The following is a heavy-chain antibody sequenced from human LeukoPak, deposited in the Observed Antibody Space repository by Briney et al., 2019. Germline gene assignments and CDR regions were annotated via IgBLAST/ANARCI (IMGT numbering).Heavy chain of an antibody. CDR2: IFHSGIT. CDR3: ARVFYSGAYNYYYYYMDV. Sequence: KPSETLSLTCAVSASSITSSFYWGWIRQPPGKGLEWIGNIFHSGITFYNPSLKSRATLSVDTSKNQFSLSLRSVTAADTAVYYCARVFYSGAYNYYYYYMDVWGKGTTVTVSS. D-gene: IGHD1-26*01. CDR1: ASSITSSFY. J-gene: IGHJ6*03. V-gene: IGHV4-38-2*01.